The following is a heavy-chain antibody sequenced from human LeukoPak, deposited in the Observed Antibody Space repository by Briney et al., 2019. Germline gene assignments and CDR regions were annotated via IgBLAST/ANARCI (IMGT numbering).Heavy chain of an antibody. CDR2: IWYDGSNK. V-gene: IGHV3-33*01. J-gene: IGHJ4*02. CDR3: ARGDEDYFDY. CDR1: GFTFSSYG. Sequence: GESLRLSCAASGFTFSSYGMHWVRQAPGKGLEWVAVIWYDGSNKYYADSVKGRFTISRDNSKNTLYLQINSLRAEDTAVYYCARGDEDYFDYWGQGTLVTVSS.